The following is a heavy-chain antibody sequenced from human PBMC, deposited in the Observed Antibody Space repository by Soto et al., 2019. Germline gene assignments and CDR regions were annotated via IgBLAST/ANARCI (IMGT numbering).Heavy chain of an antibody. J-gene: IGHJ3*02. CDR3: ARGLATVTTRWGDAFDI. D-gene: IGHD4-17*01. V-gene: IGHV4-39*01. CDR1: GGSISSSSYY. CDR2: IYYSGNT. Sequence: PSETLSLTCTVSGGSISSSSYYWGWIRQPPGKGLEWIGNIYYSGNTYCNPSLKSRVTISVDTSKNQFSLKLSSVTAADTAVYYCARGLATVTTRWGDAFDIWGQGTMVTVSS.